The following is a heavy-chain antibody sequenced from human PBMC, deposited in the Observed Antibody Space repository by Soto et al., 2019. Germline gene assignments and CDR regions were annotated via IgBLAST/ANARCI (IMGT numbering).Heavy chain of an antibody. D-gene: IGHD2-2*01. Sequence: GGSLRLSCAASGFTFSGSAMHWVRQASGKGLEWVGRINADGTSTSYADSVKGRFTISRDNAKNTLYLHVNSLRAEDTAVYYCVKVLARGVGVPRFYFDSWGQGALVTVSS. V-gene: IGHV3-74*01. CDR2: INADGTST. CDR1: GFTFSGSA. CDR3: VKVLARGVGVPRFYFDS. J-gene: IGHJ4*02.